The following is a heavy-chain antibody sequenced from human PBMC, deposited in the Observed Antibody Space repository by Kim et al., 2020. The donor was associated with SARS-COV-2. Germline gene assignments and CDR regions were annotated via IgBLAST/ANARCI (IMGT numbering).Heavy chain of an antibody. Sequence: ASVKVSCKSSGYTFTGYYLHWIRQAPGQGLEWMGRINPNNGDTKFGQNFQARVTMTRDTSISTAYLELNRLSFDDTAVYYCTRALVTGDEFDYWGQGTLVTVSS. V-gene: IGHV1-2*06. J-gene: IGHJ4*02. CDR3: TRALVTGDEFDY. CDR2: INPNNGDT. D-gene: IGHD7-27*01. CDR1: GYTFTGYY.